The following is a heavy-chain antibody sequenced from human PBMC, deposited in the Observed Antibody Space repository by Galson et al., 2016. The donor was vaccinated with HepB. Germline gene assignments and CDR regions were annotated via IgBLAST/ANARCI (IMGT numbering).Heavy chain of an antibody. CDR2: IYHSGST. CDR3: ARDLLSRGRDHYFGMDV. D-gene: IGHD3-10*02. Sequence: SETLSLTCTVSGGSLSSYYWSWIRQPPGKRLEWLGNIYHSGSTEYNSSLKSRLTMSVDTSKNQFSLKLSSVTAADTAVYFCARDLLSRGRDHYFGMDVWGQGTTVIVSS. CDR1: GGSLSSYY. V-gene: IGHV4-59*01. J-gene: IGHJ6*02.